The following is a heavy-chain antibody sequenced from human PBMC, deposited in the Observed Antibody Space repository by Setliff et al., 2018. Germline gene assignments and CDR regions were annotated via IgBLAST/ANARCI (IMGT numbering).Heavy chain of an antibody. CDR3: AKNGFGVVALGVNNWFDP. CDR2: ISGSGGST. Sequence: GGSLRLSCAASGFTFSSYAMSWVRQAPGKGLEWVSAISGSGGSTYYADSVKGRFTNSRDKSKNTLYLQMNSLRAEDTAVYYCAKNGFGVVALGVNNWFDPWGQGTLVTVSS. D-gene: IGHD3-10*01. V-gene: IGHV3-23*01. J-gene: IGHJ5*02. CDR1: GFTFSSYA.